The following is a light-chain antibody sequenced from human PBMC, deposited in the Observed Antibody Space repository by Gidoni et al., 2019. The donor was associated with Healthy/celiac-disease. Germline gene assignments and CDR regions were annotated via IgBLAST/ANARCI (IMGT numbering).Light chain of an antibody. Sequence: EIVMTQSPATLSVSPGERATLSCRASQSVRSNLAWYQQKPGQAPRLLIYGASTKATGIPARFSGSGSGTEFTLTISSLQSEDFAVYYCQQYNNWWTFXQXTKVEIK. V-gene: IGKV3-15*01. CDR2: GAS. CDR1: QSVRSN. CDR3: QQYNNWWT. J-gene: IGKJ1*01.